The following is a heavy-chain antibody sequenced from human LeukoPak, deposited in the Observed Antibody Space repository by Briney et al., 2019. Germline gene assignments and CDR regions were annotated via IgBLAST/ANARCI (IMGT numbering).Heavy chain of an antibody. D-gene: IGHD5-24*01. CDR1: GFTFSDYF. Sequence: GGSLRLSCAASGFTFSDYFMSWIRQAPGKGLEWVSFISNRDSSTYYAASVKGRFTISRDNAKNTLYLQMDSLRAEDTAVYYCARRDGYIRGQGTLVTVSS. CDR2: ISNRDSST. J-gene: IGHJ4*02. CDR3: ARRDGYI. V-gene: IGHV3-11*01.